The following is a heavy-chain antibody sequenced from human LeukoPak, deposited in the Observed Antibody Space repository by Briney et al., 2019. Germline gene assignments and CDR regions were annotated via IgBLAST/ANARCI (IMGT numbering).Heavy chain of an antibody. V-gene: IGHV3-9*01. CDR2: ISWNGGSI. J-gene: IGHJ4*02. Sequence: PGGSLRLSCAASGFTFDDYAMHWVRQAPGKGLEWVSGISWNGGSIGYADSVKGRFTISRDNAKNSLYLQMHSLSAEDTALYYCAKDSSAVDGLFDYWGQGTLVTVSS. CDR3: AKDSSAVDGLFDY. CDR1: GFTFDDYA. D-gene: IGHD6-19*01.